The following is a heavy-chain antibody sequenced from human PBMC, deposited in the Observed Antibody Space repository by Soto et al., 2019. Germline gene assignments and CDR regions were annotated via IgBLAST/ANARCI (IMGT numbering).Heavy chain of an antibody. CDR1: GFIVIDTY. CDR3: AREPRYCRGGSCSITGDAYDI. CDR2: ISNRGDT. D-gene: IGHD2-15*01. V-gene: IGHV3-66*01. Sequence: GGSLRLSCTASGFIVIDTYVNWGRQAPWKGLEWVSVISNRGDTHYADSVRGRFSLSRDISDNTLHLQMNNLRVEDTAVYYCAREPRYCRGGSCSITGDAYDIWGQGTMVTVS. J-gene: IGHJ3*02.